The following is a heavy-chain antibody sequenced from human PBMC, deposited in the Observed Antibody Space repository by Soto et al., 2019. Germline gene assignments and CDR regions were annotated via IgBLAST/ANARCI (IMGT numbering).Heavy chain of an antibody. D-gene: IGHD3-9*01. CDR3: ARVDHRGYFAILTDY. CDR2: IYDSVNT. J-gene: IGHJ4*02. CDR1: GDSLSSGGHY. V-gene: IGHV4-31*01. Sequence: QVQLQESGPGLVKPSQTLSLTCTVSGDSLSSGGHYWSWIRQHPGKGLEWIGHIYDSVNTYYSPSLRRPVTISADMSKNQFSLNLRSVTAADTAVYYCARVDHRGYFAILTDYWGQGTLVTVSS.